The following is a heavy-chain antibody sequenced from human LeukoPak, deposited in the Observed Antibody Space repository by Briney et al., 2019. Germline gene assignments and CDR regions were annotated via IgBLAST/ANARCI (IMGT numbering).Heavy chain of an antibody. V-gene: IGHV3-74*01. CDR2: INSDGSST. D-gene: IGHD2-2*01. J-gene: IGHJ4*02. CDR1: GFTFSSSW. Sequence: GGSLRLSCAASGFTFSSSWMHWDRQAPGKGLVRVSRINSDGSSTSYADSVKGRFTISRDNAKNTLYLQMNSLRAEDTAVYYCASELGYCSSTSCYFLDYWGPGTLVTVSS. CDR3: ASELGYCSSTSCYFLDY.